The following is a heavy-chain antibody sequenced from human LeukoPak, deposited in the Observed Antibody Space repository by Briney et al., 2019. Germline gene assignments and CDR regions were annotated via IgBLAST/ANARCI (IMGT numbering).Heavy chain of an antibody. CDR2: IIPIFGTA. CDR1: GATFSSYA. J-gene: IGHJ3*02. Sequence: SVKVSCKASGATFSSYAISWVRQAPGQGLEWMGRIIPIFGTANYAQKFQGRVTITTDESTSTAYMELSSLRSEDTAVYYCAREQRWYQRHGAFDIWGQGTMVTVSS. D-gene: IGHD2-15*01. CDR3: AREQRWYQRHGAFDI. V-gene: IGHV1-69*05.